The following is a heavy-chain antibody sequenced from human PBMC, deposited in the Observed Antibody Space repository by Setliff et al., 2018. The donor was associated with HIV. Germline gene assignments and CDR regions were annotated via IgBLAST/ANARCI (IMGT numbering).Heavy chain of an antibody. J-gene: IGHJ6*03. CDR3: ARGLTAANYQNYYYMDV. CDR2: FDPEDDET. Sequence: GASVKVSCKASGYTFTGYYMHWVRQAPGEGLEWMGGFDPEDDETVYAEKFQGRVTTTRDTSISTAYMELSSLRSEDTAVYYCARGLTAANYQNYYYMDVWGKGTTVTVSS. V-gene: IGHV1-24*01. D-gene: IGHD2-2*01. CDR1: GYTFTGYY.